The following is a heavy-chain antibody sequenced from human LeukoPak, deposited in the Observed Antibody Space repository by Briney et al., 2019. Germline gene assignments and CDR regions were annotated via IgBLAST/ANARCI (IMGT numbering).Heavy chain of an antibody. CDR3: ARYSGDYGSDLYFFDY. CDR2: LYSNGNR. J-gene: IGHJ4*02. Sequence: GGSLRLSCAASGFIVSRNYTGWVRQAPGKGLEWVSVLYSNGNRHYADFLKGRFTISRDNSKNTLDLQMDSLRAEDTAVYYCARYSGDYGSDLYFFDYWGQGALVTVSS. D-gene: IGHD4-17*01. V-gene: IGHV3-53*01. CDR1: GFIVSRNY.